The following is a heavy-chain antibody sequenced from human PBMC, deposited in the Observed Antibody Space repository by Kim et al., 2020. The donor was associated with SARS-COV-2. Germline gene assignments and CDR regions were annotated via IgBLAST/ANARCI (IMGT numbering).Heavy chain of an antibody. V-gene: IGHV4-34*01. D-gene: IGHD2-15*01. Sequence: SRVTISGDTSKNQFSLKLSSVTAADTAVYYCARGGSGGSHNRYYYGMDVWGQGTTVTVSS. CDR3: ARGGSGGSHNRYYYGMDV. J-gene: IGHJ6*02.